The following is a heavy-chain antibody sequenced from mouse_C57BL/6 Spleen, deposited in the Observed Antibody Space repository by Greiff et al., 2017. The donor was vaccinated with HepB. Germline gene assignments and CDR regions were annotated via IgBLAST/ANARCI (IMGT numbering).Heavy chain of an antibody. Sequence: QVQLKESGAELAKPGASVKLSCKASGYTFTSYWMHWVKQRPGQGLEWIGYINPSSGYTKYNQKFKDKATLTADKSSSTAYMQLSSLTYEDSAVYYCAALLLLNFDVWGTGTTVTVSS. V-gene: IGHV1-7*01. J-gene: IGHJ1*03. CDR1: GYTFTSYW. CDR2: INPSSGYT. D-gene: IGHD1-1*01. CDR3: AALLLLNFDV.